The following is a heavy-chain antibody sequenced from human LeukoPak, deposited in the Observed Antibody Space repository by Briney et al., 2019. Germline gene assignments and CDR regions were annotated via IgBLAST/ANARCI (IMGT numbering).Heavy chain of an antibody. CDR1: GYTFTSNY. Sequence: ATVKVSCKASGYTFTSNYIHWVRQAPGQGLEWMGMIYPRDGSTSYAQKFQGRVTVTRDTSTSTVHMELSGLRSEDTAVYYCARDQEGFDYWGQGTLVTVSS. V-gene: IGHV1-46*01. J-gene: IGHJ4*02. CDR2: IYPRDGST. CDR3: ARDQEGFDY.